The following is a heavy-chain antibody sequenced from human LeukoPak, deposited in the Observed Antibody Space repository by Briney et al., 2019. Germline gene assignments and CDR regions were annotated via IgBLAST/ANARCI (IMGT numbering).Heavy chain of an antibody. CDR2: INPSGGST. J-gene: IGHJ6*03. D-gene: IGHD3-10*01. V-gene: IGHV1-46*01. CDR1: GYTFTSYY. CDR3: AKYGKGGGSYYNEYYYYYYMDV. Sequence: ASVKVSCKASGYTFTSYYMHWVRQAPGQGLEWMGIINPSGGSTSYAQKFQGRVTMTRDTSTSTVYMELSSLRSEDTAVYYCAKYGKGGGSYYNEYYYYYYMDVWGKGTTVTISS.